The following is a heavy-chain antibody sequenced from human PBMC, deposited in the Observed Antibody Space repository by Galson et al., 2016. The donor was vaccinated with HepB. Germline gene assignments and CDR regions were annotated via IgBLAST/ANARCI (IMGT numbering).Heavy chain of an antibody. Sequence: SLRLSCAASGFSISPYWMHWLRQGPGKGLEWVSRIGPDGSGTLFGDSVKGRFTIPHDNAKSTLSLQMNSLRGEGTAVYYCVRDQSPGGVAYWGQGALVTVSS. CDR2: IGPDGSGT. V-gene: IGHV3-74*01. CDR3: VRDQSPGGVAY. CDR1: GFSISPYW. D-gene: IGHD3-16*01. J-gene: IGHJ4*02.